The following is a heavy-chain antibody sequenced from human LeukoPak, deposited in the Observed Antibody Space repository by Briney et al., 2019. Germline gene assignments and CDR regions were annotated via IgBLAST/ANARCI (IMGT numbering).Heavy chain of an antibody. V-gene: IGHV4-39*01. CDR3: ERRRWSDDELVGYY. CDR1: GGSISSSGYC. CDR2: IDYSGST. Sequence: SETLSLTCTVSGGSISSSGYCWGWIRQPPGKGLEWIGSIDYSGSTNYNPSLKSRVTISVDMPKNQFSLKLSSVTAADTAVYYCERRRWSDDELVGYYWGQGTLVTVSS. D-gene: IGHD2-15*01. J-gene: IGHJ4*02.